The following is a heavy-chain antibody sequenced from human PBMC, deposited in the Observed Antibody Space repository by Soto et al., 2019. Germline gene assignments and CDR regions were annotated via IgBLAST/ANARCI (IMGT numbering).Heavy chain of an antibody. CDR1: GITFTASA. Sequence: PGGSLRISCAASGITFTASAMSWVRQAPGKGLEWVSSISGSGGSTYYADSVKGRLTISRDNSKNTLYLQMNSLRAEDTAVYYGATIIIPPATNVYWGQGTLVTVSS. CDR3: ATIIIPPATNVY. V-gene: IGHV3-23*01. D-gene: IGHD2-2*01. J-gene: IGHJ4*02. CDR2: ISGSGGST.